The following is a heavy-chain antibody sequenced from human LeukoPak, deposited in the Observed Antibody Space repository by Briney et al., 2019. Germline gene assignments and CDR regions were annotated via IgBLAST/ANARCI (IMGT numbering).Heavy chain of an antibody. J-gene: IGHJ4*02. CDR2: IYYSGST. CDR3: ARGRFGSSSSFDY. V-gene: IGHV4-59*01. D-gene: IGHD6-6*01. CDR1: SGSISTFY. Sequence: PSETLSLTCTVSSGSISTFYWNWIRQPPGKGLEWIGYIYYSGSTNYNPSLRSRVTILVDTSKNQFSLKLTSVTAADTAVYYCARGRFGSSSSFDYWGQGNLATVSS.